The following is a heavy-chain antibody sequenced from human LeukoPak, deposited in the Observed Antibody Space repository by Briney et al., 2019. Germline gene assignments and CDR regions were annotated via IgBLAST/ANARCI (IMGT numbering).Heavy chain of an antibody. Sequence: GGSLRLSCAASGFTFSSFEMNWVRQAPGKGLEWVSYIGDSGSTKYYADSVKGRFTISRDNAKNSLYLQMNSLRAEDTALYYCARVSGPYYDYVWGSYRYWGQGTQVTVSS. CDR2: IGDSGSTK. CDR3: ARVSGPYYDYVWGSYRY. V-gene: IGHV3-48*03. J-gene: IGHJ4*02. CDR1: GFTFSSFE. D-gene: IGHD3-16*02.